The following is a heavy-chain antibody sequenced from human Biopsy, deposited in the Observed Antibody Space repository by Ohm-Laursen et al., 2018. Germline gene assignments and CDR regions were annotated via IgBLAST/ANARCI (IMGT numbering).Heavy chain of an antibody. CDR1: GGSISNNNYY. Sequence: GTLSLTCTVSGGSISNNNYYWGWIRQPPGKGLEWIGHISHTGYTSYKSSLKSRVTISLDTSRKHFSLRLTSLAAADTAVYYCARGSNEYGGLYFPHWGQGTLVTVSS. CDR2: ISHTGYT. J-gene: IGHJ1*01. D-gene: IGHD4-23*01. CDR3: ARGSNEYGGLYFPH. V-gene: IGHV4-61*05.